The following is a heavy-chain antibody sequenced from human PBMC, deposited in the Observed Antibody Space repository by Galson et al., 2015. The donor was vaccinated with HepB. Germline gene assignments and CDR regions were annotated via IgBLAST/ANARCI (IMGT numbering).Heavy chain of an antibody. CDR3: ARDAPEYDAFDI. J-gene: IGHJ3*02. CDR2: IYSGGST. V-gene: IGHV3-66*02. CDR1: GFTVSSNY. Sequence: SLRLSCAASGFTVSSNYMSWVRQAPGKGLEWVSVIYSGGSTYYADSVKGRFTISRDNSKNTLYLQMNSLRAEDTAVYYCARDAPEYDAFDIWGQGTMVTVSS. D-gene: IGHD6-6*01.